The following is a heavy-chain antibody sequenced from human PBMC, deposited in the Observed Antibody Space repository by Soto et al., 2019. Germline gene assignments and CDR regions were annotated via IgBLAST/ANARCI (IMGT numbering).Heavy chain of an antibody. V-gene: IGHV5-10-1*01. Sequence: PGESLKISCKGSGYSFTSYWISWVRQMPGKGLEWMGRIDPSDSYTNYSPSFQGHVTISADKSISTAYLQWSSLKASDTAMYYCASSPYGVAVAGTQYYYYYGMDVWGQGTTVTVSS. CDR2: IDPSDSYT. J-gene: IGHJ6*02. D-gene: IGHD6-19*01. CDR1: GYSFTSYW. CDR3: ASSPYGVAVAGTQYYYYYGMDV.